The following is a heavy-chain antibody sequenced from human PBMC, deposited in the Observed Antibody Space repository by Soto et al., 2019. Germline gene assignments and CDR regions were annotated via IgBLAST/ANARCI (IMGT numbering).Heavy chain of an antibody. CDR3: ARETDMDRYWYFDL. CDR1: GFTFRSFG. D-gene: IGHD3-10*01. J-gene: IGHJ2*01. V-gene: IGHV3-48*02. CDR2: ISGSSSTI. Sequence: EVQLVESGGGLVQPGGSLRLSCAASGFTFRSFGMNWVRQAPGKGLEWVSYISGSSSTIKYGDSVQGRFTIYRANAKNTRYLEVISLRDGDPGVYYCARETDMDRYWYFDLWGRGALVTVSS.